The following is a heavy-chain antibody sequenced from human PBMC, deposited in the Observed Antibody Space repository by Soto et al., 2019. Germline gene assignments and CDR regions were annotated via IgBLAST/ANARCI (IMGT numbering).Heavy chain of an antibody. CDR1: GADINTYS. V-gene: IGHV4-4*07. CDR3: ARDREAGYNFYYGMDV. CDR2: IYTSASI. D-gene: IGHD6-19*01. Sequence: SETLSLTCSVSGADINTYSWTWIRQPAGKGLEWIGRIYTSASINYNPSLKGRVTLSVDTSTNQVSLRLASVTAADTAIYYRARDREAGYNFYYGMDVWGQGTTVT. J-gene: IGHJ6*02.